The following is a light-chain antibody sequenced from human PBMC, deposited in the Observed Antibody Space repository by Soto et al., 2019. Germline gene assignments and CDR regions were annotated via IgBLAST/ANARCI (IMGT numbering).Light chain of an antibody. CDR3: QQYGRSPFT. Sequence: EIVLTQSPGTLFLSPGERATLSCRASQSVSSNNLAWYQQRPGQAPRVVTYGASTRATGIPERFSGSGSGTDFTLTISRLEPEDFAVYYCQQYGRSPFTFGPGTKVDIK. CDR1: QSVSSNN. V-gene: IGKV3-20*01. CDR2: GAS. J-gene: IGKJ3*01.